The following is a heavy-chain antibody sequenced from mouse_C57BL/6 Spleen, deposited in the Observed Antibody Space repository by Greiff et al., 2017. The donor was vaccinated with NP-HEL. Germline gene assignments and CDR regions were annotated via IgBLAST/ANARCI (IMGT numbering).Heavy chain of an antibody. Sequence: QVQLKQSGAELVRPGTSVKVSCTASGYAFTNYLIEWVKQRPGQGLEWIGVINPGSGGTNYNEKFKGKATLTADTSSSTAYMQLSSLTSEDSAVYFCAGSYGGDFAYWGQGTLVTVSA. CDR2: INPGSGGT. V-gene: IGHV1-54*01. D-gene: IGHD1-1*02. CDR3: AGSYGGDFAY. CDR1: GYAFTNYL. J-gene: IGHJ3*01.